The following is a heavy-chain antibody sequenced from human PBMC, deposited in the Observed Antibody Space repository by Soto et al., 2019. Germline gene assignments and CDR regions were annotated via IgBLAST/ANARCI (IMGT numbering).Heavy chain of an antibody. CDR2: INHSGST. J-gene: IGHJ4*02. V-gene: IGHV4-34*01. Sequence: PSETLSLTCAVYGGSFSGHYWSWIRQPPGKGLEWIGEINHSGSTNYNPSLKSRVTISVDTSKNQFSLKLSSVTAADTAVYYCARDQLLFIWGQGTLVTVSS. CDR3: ARDQLLFI. CDR1: GGSFSGHY. D-gene: IGHD2-2*01.